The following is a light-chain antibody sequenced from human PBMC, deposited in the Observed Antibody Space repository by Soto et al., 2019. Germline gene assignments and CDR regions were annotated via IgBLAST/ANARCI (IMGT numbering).Light chain of an antibody. CDR1: QSITNNY. CDR2: LAS. V-gene: IGKV3-20*01. J-gene: IGKJ1*01. Sequence: EIVLTQSPGTLSLSPGERATLSCRASQSITNNYLAWYQQKPGQAPRLLIYLASNRAAGIPDRFSGSGSGADFTRTINRMEPEDFAVYHCQQYGRSPLTFGQGTKVDIK. CDR3: QQYGRSPLT.